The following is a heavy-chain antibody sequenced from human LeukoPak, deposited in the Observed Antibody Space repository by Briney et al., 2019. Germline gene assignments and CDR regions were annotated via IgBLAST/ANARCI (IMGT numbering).Heavy chain of an antibody. J-gene: IGHJ3*02. CDR1: GGSISTYY. V-gene: IGHV4-59*01. D-gene: IGHD3-10*01. Sequence: SETLSLTCTVSGGSISTYYWSWIRQPPGEGLEWIGYIYYSGSTNYNPSLKSRVTISVDTSKNQFSLKLSSVTAADTAVYYCARFGTWALPLHDFDIWGQGTMATVSS. CDR3: ARFGTWALPLHDFDI. CDR2: IYYSGST.